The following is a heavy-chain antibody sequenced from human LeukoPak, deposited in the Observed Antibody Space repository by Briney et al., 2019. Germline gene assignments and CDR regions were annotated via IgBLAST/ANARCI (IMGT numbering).Heavy chain of an antibody. J-gene: IGHJ6*03. CDR2: IYPGDSDT. CDR3: ARIQLERRHYYYYMDV. V-gene: IGHV5-51*07. CDR1: GYSFTSYW. D-gene: IGHD1-1*01. Sequence: GESLKISCKGSGYSFTSYWIGWVHQMPGKGLDWMGIIYPGDSDTRYSPSFQGQVTISADKSISTAYLQWSSLKASDTAMYYCARIQLERRHYYYYMDVWGKGTTVTVSS.